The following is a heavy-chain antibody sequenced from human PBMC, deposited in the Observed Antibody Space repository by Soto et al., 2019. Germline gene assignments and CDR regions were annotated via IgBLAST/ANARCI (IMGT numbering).Heavy chain of an antibody. J-gene: IGHJ3*02. V-gene: IGHV1-2*02. D-gene: IGHD3-3*01. Sequence: QLHLVQSGAVVKKPGASVTVSCSASGYPVTAYYMHWVRQAPGRGLEWMGGINPATGAAKYTQTFRGRVTMPRDPSTSTVFMELGGLTSEDTAVFYCARGGGVGVAGSAAFEMWGQGTLVTVSS. CDR2: INPATGAA. CDR1: GYPVTAYY. CDR3: ARGGGVGVAGSAAFEM.